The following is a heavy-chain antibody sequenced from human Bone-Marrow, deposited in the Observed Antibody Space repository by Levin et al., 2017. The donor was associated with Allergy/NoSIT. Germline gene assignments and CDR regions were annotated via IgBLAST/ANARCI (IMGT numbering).Heavy chain of an antibody. CDR2: INWNSAHR. D-gene: IGHD6-19*01. CDR1: GFTFDDYI. J-gene: IGHJ4*02. CDR3: ARQGISSASEVYFDS. Sequence: PPGGSLRLSCVASGFTFDDYIMHWVRQAPGKGLEWVSGINWNSAHRGHADSVEGRFTISRDNAKNSLYLQLNSLRVEDTAFYFCARQGISSASEVYFDSWGQGTLVTVSS. V-gene: IGHV3-9*01.